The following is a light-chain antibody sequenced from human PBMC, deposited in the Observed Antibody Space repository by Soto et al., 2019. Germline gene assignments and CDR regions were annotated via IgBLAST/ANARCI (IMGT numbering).Light chain of an antibody. CDR3: QQRATWPIT. CDR2: DAS. CDR1: QSVNNY. J-gene: IGKJ4*01. V-gene: IGKV3-11*01. Sequence: EIVLTQSPATLSLSPGGRATLSCRASQSVNNYLAWYQQKPGQAPRLLIYDASNRATGIAARFSGRGSGTDFTLTISSLEPEDFAVYYCQQRATWPITFGGGTKVEIK.